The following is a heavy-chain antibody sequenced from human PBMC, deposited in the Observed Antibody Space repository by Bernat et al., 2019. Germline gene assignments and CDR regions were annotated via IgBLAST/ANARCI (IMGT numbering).Heavy chain of an antibody. V-gene: IGHV3-23*01. CDR1: GFTFSSYA. CDR2: ISGSGGST. J-gene: IGHJ4*02. D-gene: IGHD6-13*01. Sequence: EVQLLESGGGLVQPGGSLRLSCAASGFTFSSYAMSWVRQAPGKGLEWVSAISGSGGSTYYADSVKGRFTISRDNSKNTLYLQMNSLRAEDTAVYYCTTGPWAAAAGYDIDYWGQGTLVTVSS. CDR3: TTGPWAAAAGYDIDY.